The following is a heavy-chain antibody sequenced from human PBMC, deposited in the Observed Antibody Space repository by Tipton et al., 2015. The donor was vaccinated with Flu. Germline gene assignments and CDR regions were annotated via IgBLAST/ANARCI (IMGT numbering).Heavy chain of an antibody. V-gene: IGHV4-38-2*02. J-gene: IGHJ5*02. CDR1: GDSMRSDYF. D-gene: IGHD4-17*01. CDR3: ARRDYGNYVSEPKNWFDP. Sequence: TLSLTCTVSGDSMRSDYFWSWIRQAPGKGLEWIGNIHYSGSPHYNPSLKSRVTISVDTSKNQFSLRLSSVTAADTAVYYCARRDYGNYVSEPKNWFDPWGQGTLVTVSS. CDR2: IHYSGSP.